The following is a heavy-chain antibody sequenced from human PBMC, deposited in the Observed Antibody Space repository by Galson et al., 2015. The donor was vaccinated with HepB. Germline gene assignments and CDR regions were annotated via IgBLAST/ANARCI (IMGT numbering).Heavy chain of an antibody. CDR3: VRNGEAFDY. Sequence: SLRLSCAASGFTFSDYWMSWVRQAPGKGLEWVANIKQDGSVKYFVDSVEGRFTISRDNAKNSLYLQMNSLGAEDTAVYYCVRNGEAFDYWGQGTLVTVSS. V-gene: IGHV3-7*01. J-gene: IGHJ4*02. D-gene: IGHD7-27*01. CDR2: IKQDGSVK. CDR1: GFTFSDYW.